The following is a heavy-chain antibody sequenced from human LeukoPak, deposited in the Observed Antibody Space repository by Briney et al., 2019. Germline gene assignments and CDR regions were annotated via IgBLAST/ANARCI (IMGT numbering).Heavy chain of an antibody. CDR3: ASYPRSXPTPPXXY. CDR2: INPNNGDT. J-gene: IGHJ4*02. Sequence: ASVKVSCKASGYTFTGYYMHWVRQAPGQGLEWMGWINPNNGDTKYAQSFLGRVTMTRDTSTTTAYMELSSLRSDDTAVYFCASYPRSXPTPPXXYWGQGTLVT. D-gene: IGHD3-16*02. V-gene: IGHV1-2*02. CDR1: GYTFTGYY.